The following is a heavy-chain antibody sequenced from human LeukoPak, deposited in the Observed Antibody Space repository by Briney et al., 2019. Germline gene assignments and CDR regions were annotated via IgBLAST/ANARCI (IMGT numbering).Heavy chain of an antibody. Sequence: SETLSLTCAVSGGSISSSNWWSWVRQPPGKGLEWIGEIYHSGSTNYNPSLKSRVTISVDKSKNQFSLRLSSVTAADTAVYYCARDNRLWFGRGGDAFDIWGQGTMVTVSS. D-gene: IGHD3-10*01. CDR3: ARDNRLWFGRGGDAFDI. V-gene: IGHV4-4*02. J-gene: IGHJ3*02. CDR2: IYHSGST. CDR1: GGSISSSNW.